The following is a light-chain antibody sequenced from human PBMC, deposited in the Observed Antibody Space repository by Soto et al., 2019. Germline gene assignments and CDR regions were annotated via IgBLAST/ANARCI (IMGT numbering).Light chain of an antibody. J-gene: IGKJ1*01. CDR2: DTS. CDR3: PQRSTWLRWT. Sequence: VMTQTPETLSVSPGERATLSCRASQSVTSNLAWYQQKPGQAPSLIIYDTSTRATGIPARFSGSGSGTDLTLTIRSLDPEDFSVYDCPQRSTWLRWTFGQGTNVEI. V-gene: IGKV3-11*01. CDR1: QSVTSN.